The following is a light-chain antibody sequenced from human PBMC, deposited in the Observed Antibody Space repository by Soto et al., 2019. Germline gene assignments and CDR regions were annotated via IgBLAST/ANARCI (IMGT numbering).Light chain of an antibody. V-gene: IGKV3-15*01. CDR1: QSVGSN. CDR3: QQYSNWPRGT. J-gene: IGKJ1*01. Sequence: EILMTQSPVTLSVSPGERATLSCRASQSVGSNLAWYQQKPGQAPRLLISGGSTRATGIPARFSGSGSGTEFTLTISSLQSEDFAVYYCQQYSNWPRGTFGPGTKVEIK. CDR2: GGS.